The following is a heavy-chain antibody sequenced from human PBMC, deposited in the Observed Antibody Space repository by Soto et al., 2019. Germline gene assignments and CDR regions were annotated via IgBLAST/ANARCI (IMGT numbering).Heavy chain of an antibody. CDR3: ARVFGDSDFRAAGY. CDR2: LRAYHGET. V-gene: IGHV1-18*04. CDR1: GYSFSTYY. Sequence: SAQVSCKGTGYSFSTYYISCVRRPPGRRLEWRGRLRAYHGETKYAQKVQGRVTMTTERSTTRGYMELRSLRSEDTAVYYCARVFGDSDFRAAGYWGQGTLVTVSS. D-gene: IGHD2-21*01. J-gene: IGHJ4*02.